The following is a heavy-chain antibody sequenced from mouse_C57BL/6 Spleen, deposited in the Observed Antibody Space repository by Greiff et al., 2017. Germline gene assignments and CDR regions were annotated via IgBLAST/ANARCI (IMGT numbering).Heavy chain of an antibody. V-gene: IGHV1-39*01. Sequence: VQLQQSGPELVKPGASVKISCKASGYSFTDYNMNWVKQSNGKSLEWIGVINPNYGTTSYNQKFKGKATLTVDKSSSTAYMQLNSLTSEDSSFYCCANDYDEGTWFAYWGQGTLVTFSA. CDR1: GYSFTDYN. D-gene: IGHD2-4*01. CDR2: INPNYGTT. CDR3: ANDYDEGTWFAY. J-gene: IGHJ3*01.